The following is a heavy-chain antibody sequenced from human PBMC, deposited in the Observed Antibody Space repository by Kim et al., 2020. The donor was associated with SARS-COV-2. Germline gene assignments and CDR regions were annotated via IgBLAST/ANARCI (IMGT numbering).Heavy chain of an antibody. CDR2: ISYDGSNK. V-gene: IGHV3-30*04. CDR1: GFTFSSYA. Sequence: GSLRLSCAASGFTFSSYAMHWVRQAPGKGLEWVAVISYDGSNKYYADSVKGRFTISRDNSKNTLYLQMNSLKAEDTAVYYCARDEETGGANGAFDIWGQGTMVTVSS. D-gene: IGHD1-26*01. J-gene: IGHJ3*02. CDR3: ARDEETGGANGAFDI.